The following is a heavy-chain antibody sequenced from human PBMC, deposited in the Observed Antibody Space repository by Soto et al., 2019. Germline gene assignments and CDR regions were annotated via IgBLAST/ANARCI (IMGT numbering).Heavy chain of an antibody. Sequence: GGSLRLSCAASGFTVSSNYMSWVRQAPGKGLEWVSVIYSGGSTYYADSVKGRFTISRDNSKNTLYLQMNSLRAEDTAVYYCARRPSGSGSYFIDYWGQGTLVTVSS. CDR2: IYSGGST. J-gene: IGHJ4*02. CDR3: ARRPSGSGSYFIDY. D-gene: IGHD3-10*01. V-gene: IGHV3-66*01. CDR1: GFTVSSNY.